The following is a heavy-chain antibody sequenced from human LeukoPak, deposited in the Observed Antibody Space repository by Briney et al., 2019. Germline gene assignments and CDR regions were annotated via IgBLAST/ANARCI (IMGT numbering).Heavy chain of an antibody. Sequence: PSETLSLTCTVSGGSISSSSYYWGWIRQPPGKGLEWIGSIYYSGSTNYNPSLKSRVTISVDTSKNQFSLKLSSVTAADTAVYYCAKPSNYYGSATDAFDFWGQGTMVTVSS. J-gene: IGHJ3*01. CDR2: IYYSGST. D-gene: IGHD3-10*01. CDR3: AKPSNYYGSATDAFDF. CDR1: GGSISSSSYY. V-gene: IGHV4-39*07.